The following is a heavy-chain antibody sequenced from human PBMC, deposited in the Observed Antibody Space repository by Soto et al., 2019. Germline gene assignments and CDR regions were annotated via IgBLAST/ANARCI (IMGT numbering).Heavy chain of an antibody. CDR1: GGSISSGGYY. D-gene: IGHD3-22*01. J-gene: IGHJ4*02. CDR3: ARTSIDYYDSSAYPDY. Sequence: QVQLQESGPGLVKVSQTLSLTCSVSGGSISSGGYYWNWIRQLPGKGLEWIGYITYSGSTSYNPPPQSRVTISVDPSKNQFSLELSSVTAADTAVYYCARTSIDYYDSSAYPDYWGQGTLVTVSS. V-gene: IGHV4-31*03. CDR2: ITYSGST.